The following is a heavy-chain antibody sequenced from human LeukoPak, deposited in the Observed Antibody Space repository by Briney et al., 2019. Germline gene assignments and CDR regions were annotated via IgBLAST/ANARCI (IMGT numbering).Heavy chain of an antibody. Sequence: GGSLRLSCAVSGVTFSTYGMHWVRQAPGKGLEWVAFISYDGSNKYYADSVKGRFTISRDNSKNTLYLQMNSLRAEDTAVYYCARGSGWPYYFDYWGQGTLVTVSS. J-gene: IGHJ4*02. V-gene: IGHV3-30*03. CDR2: ISYDGSNK. D-gene: IGHD6-19*01. CDR3: ARGSGWPYYFDY. CDR1: GVTFSTYG.